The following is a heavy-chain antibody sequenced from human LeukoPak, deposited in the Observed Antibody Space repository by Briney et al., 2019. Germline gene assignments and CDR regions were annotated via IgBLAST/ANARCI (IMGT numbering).Heavy chain of an antibody. Sequence: PSETLSLTCTVSGGSISSSSYYWGWIRQPPGKGLEWIGSIYYSGSTYYNPSLKSRVTISVDTSKNQFSLKLSSVTAADTAVYHCARCNYYGMDVWGQGTTVTVSS. V-gene: IGHV4-39*01. J-gene: IGHJ6*02. CDR2: IYYSGST. CDR3: ARCNYYGMDV. CDR1: GGSISSSSYY.